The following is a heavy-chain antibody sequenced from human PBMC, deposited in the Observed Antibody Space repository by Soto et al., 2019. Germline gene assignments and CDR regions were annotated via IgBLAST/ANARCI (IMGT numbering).Heavy chain of an antibody. V-gene: IGHV3-30*19. J-gene: IGHJ1*01. Sequence: QVQLVESGGGVVQPGTSLRVSCVGSGFTFRSYVIHWVRQAPGKGLEWVALTSYDGIDKYYDDSVRVRFTISRDNSRNTLDLQMESLRLEDTDLYYCARWGTTGGLDVWGQGTLVSVSS. CDR2: TSYDGIDK. CDR3: ARWGTTGGLDV. CDR1: GFTFRSYV. D-gene: IGHD3-16*01.